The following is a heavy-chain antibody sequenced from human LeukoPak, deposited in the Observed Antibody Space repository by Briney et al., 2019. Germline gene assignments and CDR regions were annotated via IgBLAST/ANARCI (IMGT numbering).Heavy chain of an antibody. CDR2: INHSGST. J-gene: IGHJ5*02. CDR1: GGSFSGYY. D-gene: IGHD3-3*01. V-gene: IGHV4-34*01. Sequence: PSETLSLTCAVYGGSFSGYYWSWIRQPPGKGLEWIGEINHSGSTNYNPSLKSRLTISVDTSKNQFSLKLSSVTAADTAVYYCARALPLRFLEWSKGGWRWFDPWGQGTLVTVSS. CDR3: ARALPLRFLEWSKGGWRWFDP.